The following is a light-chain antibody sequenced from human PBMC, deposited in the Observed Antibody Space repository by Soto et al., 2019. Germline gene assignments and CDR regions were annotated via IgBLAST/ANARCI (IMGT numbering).Light chain of an antibody. V-gene: IGKV3-11*01. J-gene: IGKJ1*01. CDR2: LAS. CDR3: HQRQSWPRT. CDR1: QAVNTR. Sequence: EIVLTQSPATLSSFPGDRVTLSCRASQAVNTRLAWYQHRPGQATRLLIYLASNRAAGVPARFSGSGSGTDFTLTISDVEPEDFAVYDCHQRQSWPRTFGQGTTVDI.